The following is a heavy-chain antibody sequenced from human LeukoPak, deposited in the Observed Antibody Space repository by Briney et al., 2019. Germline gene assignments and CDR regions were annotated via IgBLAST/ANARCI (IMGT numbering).Heavy chain of an antibody. J-gene: IGHJ4*02. V-gene: IGHV4-38-2*01. CDR1: GYSISSGYY. Sequence: SETLSLTCAVSGYSISSGYYWGWIRQPPGKGLAWIGSIYHSGSTYYNPSLKSRVTISVDTSKNQFSLKLSSVTAADTAVYYCARIPYYYDSSGYYYVDYWGQGTLVTVSS. CDR3: ARIPYYYDSSGYYYVDY. CDR2: IYHSGST. D-gene: IGHD3-22*01.